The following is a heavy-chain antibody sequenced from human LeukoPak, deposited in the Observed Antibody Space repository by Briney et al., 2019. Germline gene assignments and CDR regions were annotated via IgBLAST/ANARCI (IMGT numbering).Heavy chain of an antibody. CDR1: GFTFSSYA. CDR3: ARGSSEFDY. J-gene: IGHJ4*02. D-gene: IGHD2-15*01. Sequence: GGPLRLSCAASGFTFSSYAMHWVRQAPGKGLEWVAVISYDGSNKYYADSVKGRFTISRDNSKNTLYLQMNSLRAEDTAVYYCARGSSEFDYWGQGTLVTVSS. V-gene: IGHV3-30*04. CDR2: ISYDGSNK.